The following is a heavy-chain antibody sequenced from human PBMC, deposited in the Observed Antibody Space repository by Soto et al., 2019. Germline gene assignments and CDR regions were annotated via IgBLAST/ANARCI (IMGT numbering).Heavy chain of an antibody. D-gene: IGHD2-21*02. CDR1: VFTFGKYA. V-gene: IGHV3-23*01. CDR3: AKSLVTPSDAFDL. CDR2: ISDPGTST. Sequence: WGSLRLSCGASVFTFGKYAMNWFRQAPGKGLEWISSISDPGTSTYYANSVKGRFSMSRDNSKNTLFLQMNRLRADDTAVYFCAKSLVTPSDAFDLWGRGTLVTVSS. J-gene: IGHJ3*01.